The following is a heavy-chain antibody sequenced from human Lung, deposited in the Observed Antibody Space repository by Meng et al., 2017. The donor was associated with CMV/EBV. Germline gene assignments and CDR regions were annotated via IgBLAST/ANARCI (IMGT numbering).Heavy chain of an antibody. J-gene: IGHJ5*02. Sequence: QVQLVQSGAEVKKPWASVKVSCKASGYTFTGYYIHWMRQAPGQGLEWMGRIDPNSGRTDYAQKLKGRVTMTRDTSISTAYMELSRLTSDDTAVYYCPKPLIAGGSYYSWGPGTLVTVSS. CDR1: GYTFTGYY. V-gene: IGHV1-2*06. CDR2: IDPNSGRT. CDR3: PKPLIAGGSYYS. D-gene: IGHD3-10*01.